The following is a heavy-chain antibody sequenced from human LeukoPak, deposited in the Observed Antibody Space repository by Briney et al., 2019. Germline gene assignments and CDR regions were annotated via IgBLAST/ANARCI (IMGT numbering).Heavy chain of an antibody. CDR3: TTRGRD. V-gene: IGHV3-15*01. CDR2: IKSKTDGGTT. CDR1: GFTFSNAW. D-gene: IGHD3-16*01. Sequence: GGSLRLSCAASGFTFSNAWMSWVRQAPGKGLEWVGSIKSKTDGGTTDYAAPVKGRFTISRDDSKNTLYLQMNSLKTEDTAVYYCTTRGRDWGQGTLVTVSS. J-gene: IGHJ4*02.